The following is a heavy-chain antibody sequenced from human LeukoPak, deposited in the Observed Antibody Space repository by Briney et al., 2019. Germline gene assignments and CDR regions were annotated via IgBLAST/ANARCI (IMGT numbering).Heavy chain of an antibody. Sequence: GGSLRLSCAASGFTFSDHYMDWVRQAPGKGLEWVGRTRSKANSYTTEYAASVKGRFAISRDDSKISLYLQMNSLKTEDTAVYYCARRVGATAFDIWGQGTMVTVSS. V-gene: IGHV3-72*01. CDR1: GFTFSDHY. D-gene: IGHD1-26*01. CDR3: ARRVGATAFDI. CDR2: TRSKANSYTT. J-gene: IGHJ3*02.